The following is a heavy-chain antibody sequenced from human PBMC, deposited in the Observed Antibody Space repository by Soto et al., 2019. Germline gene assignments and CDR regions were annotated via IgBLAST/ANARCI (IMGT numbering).Heavy chain of an antibody. D-gene: IGHD3-22*01. Sequence: SGPTLVNPTETLTLTCTFSGFSLSTSGVGVGWIRQPPGKALEWLALVFWDNDKRYGPSLKSRLTITKDASRNQVVLTMTNMDPVDTATYSCARLYYYDTSGYLRPFDYWGQGTLVTVSS. CDR1: GFSLSTSGVG. CDR2: VFWDNDK. CDR3: ARLYYYDTSGYLRPFDY. J-gene: IGHJ4*02. V-gene: IGHV2-5*05.